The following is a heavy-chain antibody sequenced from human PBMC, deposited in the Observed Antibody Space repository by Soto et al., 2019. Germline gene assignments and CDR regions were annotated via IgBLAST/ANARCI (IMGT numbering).Heavy chain of an antibody. CDR3: ARMTGTTLGAFDI. CDR2: IYYSGST. J-gene: IGHJ3*02. Sequence: PSETLSLTCTVSGGSIISYYWSWIRQPPGKGLEWIGYIYYSGSTNYNPSLKSRVTISVDTSKNQFSLKLSSVTAADTAVYYCARMTGTTLGAFDIWGQGTMVTVSS. D-gene: IGHD1-1*01. V-gene: IGHV4-59*01. CDR1: GGSIISYY.